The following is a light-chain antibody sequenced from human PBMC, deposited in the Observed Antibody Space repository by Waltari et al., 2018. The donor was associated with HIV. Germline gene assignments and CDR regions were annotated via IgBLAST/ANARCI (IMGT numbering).Light chain of an antibody. Sequence: SSELTHDPAVSVALGQTDRITCHGDRLRSNYATSRYQKKPGQAPVLVIYGKNNRPSGIPDRFSGSSSGNTASLTITGAQAEDEADYYCNSRDSSAKHHWVFGGGTKLTVL. CDR1: RLRSNY. V-gene: IGLV3-19*01. J-gene: IGLJ3*02. CDR3: NSRDSSAKHHWV. CDR2: GKN.